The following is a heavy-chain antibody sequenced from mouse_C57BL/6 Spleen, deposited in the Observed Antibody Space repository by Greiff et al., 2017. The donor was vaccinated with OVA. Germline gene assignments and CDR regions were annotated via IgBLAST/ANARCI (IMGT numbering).Heavy chain of an antibody. V-gene: IGHV1-64*01. J-gene: IGHJ4*01. CDR1: GYTFTSYW. D-gene: IGHD3-1*01. Sequence: VQLQQPGAELVKPGASVKLSCKASGYTFTSYWMHWVKQRPGQGLEWIGMIHPNSGSTNYNEKFKSKATLTVDKSSSTAYRQLSSLTSEDSAVYCCARSSSGHPYAMDYSGQGPSVTVSS. CDR2: IHPNSGST. CDR3: ARSSSGHPYAMDY.